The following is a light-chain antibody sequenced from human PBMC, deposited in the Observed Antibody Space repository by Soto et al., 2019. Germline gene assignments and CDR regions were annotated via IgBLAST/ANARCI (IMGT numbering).Light chain of an antibody. CDR2: GAS. Sequence: EIVMTQSPATLSVSPGERATLSCRASQSVSSNLAWYQQKPGQAPRLLIYGASTRATGIPARFSGSGSGTEFTLTISSXQSEDLAVYYCQQYNNWPPEFGQGTKVDTK. J-gene: IGKJ1*01. CDR1: QSVSSN. CDR3: QQYNNWPPE. V-gene: IGKV3-15*01.